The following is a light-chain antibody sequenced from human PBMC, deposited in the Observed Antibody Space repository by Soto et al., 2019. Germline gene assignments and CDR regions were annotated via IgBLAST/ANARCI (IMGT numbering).Light chain of an antibody. J-gene: IGKJ4*01. CDR2: DVS. V-gene: IGKV3-11*01. CDR1: HTVANF. Sequence: DTVLIQSPATLSLSPGERATLSCRASHTVANFLAWYQHKAGQAPRLLIYDVSNRATVIPARFSGSGSGTDFTLTISSLEPDDFAVYYCQQRSNWPPTFGGGTHVAIK. CDR3: QQRSNWPPT.